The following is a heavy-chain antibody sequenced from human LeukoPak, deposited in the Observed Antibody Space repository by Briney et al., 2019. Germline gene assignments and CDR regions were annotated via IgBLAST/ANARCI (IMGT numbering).Heavy chain of an antibody. D-gene: IGHD1-1*01. CDR2: IIPIFGTA. CDR1: GGTFSSYA. J-gene: IGHJ5*02. Sequence: GASVKVSCKASGGTFSSYAISWVRQAPGQGLEWMGGIIPIFGTANYAQKFQGRVTITADESTSTAYMELSSLRSEDTAVYYCARGTSARYNWNDKGAAFDPWGQGTLVTVSS. V-gene: IGHV1-69*13. CDR3: ARGTSARYNWNDKGAAFDP.